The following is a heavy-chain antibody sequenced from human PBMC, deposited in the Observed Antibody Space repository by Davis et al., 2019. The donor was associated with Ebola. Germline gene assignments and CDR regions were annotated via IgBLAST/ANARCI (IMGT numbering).Heavy chain of an antibody. Sequence: GESLKISCAASGFTFSTYTMNWVRQAPGKGLEWVSYISSSSSTIYYADSVKGRFTISRDNSKNTLYLQMNSLRAEDTAVYYCAKGGIWDYWGQGTLVTVSS. D-gene: IGHD3-16*01. CDR1: GFTFSTYT. CDR2: ISSSSSTI. CDR3: AKGGIWDY. V-gene: IGHV3-48*01. J-gene: IGHJ4*02.